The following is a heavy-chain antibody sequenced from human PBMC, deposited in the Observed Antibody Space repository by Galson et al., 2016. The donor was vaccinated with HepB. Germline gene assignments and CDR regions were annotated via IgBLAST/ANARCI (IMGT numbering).Heavy chain of an antibody. D-gene: IGHD3-3*01. Sequence: SLRLSCAASGFKFDDYAMHWVRQAPGKGLEWVAGITWNSVSKVYSDAVKGRFTTSRDNDRNSLYLRVNSLRPEDTALYYCAKDINYDFWSGRHGMDVWGLGTTVTVSS. CDR2: ITWNSVSK. V-gene: IGHV3-9*01. CDR3: AKDINYDFWSGRHGMDV. CDR1: GFKFDDYA. J-gene: IGHJ6*02.